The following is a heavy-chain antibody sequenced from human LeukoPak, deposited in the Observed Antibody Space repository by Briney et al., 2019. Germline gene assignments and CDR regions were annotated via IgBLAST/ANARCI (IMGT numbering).Heavy chain of an antibody. J-gene: IGHJ3*02. D-gene: IGHD4-23*01. Sequence: GGSLRLSCAASGFTFSSYWMSWVRQAPGKGLEWVVNIKQDGSEKYYVDSVKGRFTISRDNAKNSLYLQMNSLRAEDTAVYYCARAGVRWPDAFDIWGQGTMVTVSS. CDR3: ARAGVRWPDAFDI. V-gene: IGHV3-7*01. CDR1: GFTFSSYW. CDR2: IKQDGSEK.